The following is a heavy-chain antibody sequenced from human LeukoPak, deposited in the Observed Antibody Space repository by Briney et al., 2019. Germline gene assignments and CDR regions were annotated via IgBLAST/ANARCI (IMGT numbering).Heavy chain of an antibody. D-gene: IGHD4-17*01. CDR1: GDSVSSDRAI. J-gene: IGHJ4*02. V-gene: IGHV6-1*01. Sequence: PSQTLSLTCGISGDSVSSDRAIWNWIRQSPSRGLEWLGRTYYRSKWYNDYAKSVKSRIAINPDTSKNQGSLQLSSVTPEDTAVYYCTKDLHGDYGISYWGQGTLVTVSS. CDR2: TYYRSKWYN. CDR3: TKDLHGDYGISY.